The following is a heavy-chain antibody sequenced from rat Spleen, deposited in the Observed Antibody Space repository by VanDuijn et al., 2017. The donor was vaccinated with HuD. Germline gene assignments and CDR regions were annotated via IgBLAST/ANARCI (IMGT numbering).Heavy chain of an antibody. V-gene: IGHV5-22*01. CDR1: GFTFNNYD. J-gene: IGHJ2*01. CDR3: ATAGYTSGYYYAGGFDY. D-gene: IGHD1-6*01. CDR2: ITYDDTTP. Sequence: EVQLVESGGGLVRPGRSMKLSCAASGFTFNNYDMAWVRQAPTKGLEWVASITYDDTTPYYRDFVKGRFTIPRDNGKRPLYLQMDSLRSEDTATYYCATAGYTSGYYYAGGFDYWGQGVMVTVSS.